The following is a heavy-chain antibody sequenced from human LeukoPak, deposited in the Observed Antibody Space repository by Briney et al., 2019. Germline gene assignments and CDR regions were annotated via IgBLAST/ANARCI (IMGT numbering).Heavy chain of an antibody. CDR3: ARGSGWYPH. CDR2: ISYSGDT. Sequence: PSETLSLTCTVSGASISSYYWSWVRQPPGKGLEWIGYISYSGDTKYNPSLKSRLSMSVDTSKNQCSLMLTSVTAADTAVYYCARGSGWYPHWGQGTLVTVSS. CDR1: GASISSYY. V-gene: IGHV4-59*01. J-gene: IGHJ1*01. D-gene: IGHD6-19*01.